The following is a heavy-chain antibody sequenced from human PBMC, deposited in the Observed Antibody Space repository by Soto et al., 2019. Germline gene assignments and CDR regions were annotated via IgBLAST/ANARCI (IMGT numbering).Heavy chain of an antibody. J-gene: IGHJ3*02. CDR3: ARGYYDSSGYYLSYAFDI. CDR1: GYTFTSYG. V-gene: IGHV1-18*01. CDR2: ISAYNGNT. D-gene: IGHD3-22*01. Sequence: ASVKVSCKASGYTFTSYGISWVRQAPGQGLEWMGWISAYNGNTNYAQKLQGRVTVTTDTSTSTAYMELRSLRSDDTAVYYCARGYYDSSGYYLSYAFDIWGQGTMVTVSS.